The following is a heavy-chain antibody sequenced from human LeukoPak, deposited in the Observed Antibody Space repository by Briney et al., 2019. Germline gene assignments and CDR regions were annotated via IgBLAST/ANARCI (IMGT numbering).Heavy chain of an antibody. J-gene: IGHJ4*02. CDR1: GGSFSGYY. Sequence: SETLSLTCAVYGGSFSGYYWSWIRQPPGKGLGWIGEINHSGSTNYNPSLTSRVTISVDTSKNQFSLKLSSVTAADTAVYYCARGTTFDYWGQGTLVTVSS. CDR3: ARGTTFDY. D-gene: IGHD1-1*01. V-gene: IGHV4-34*01. CDR2: INHSGST.